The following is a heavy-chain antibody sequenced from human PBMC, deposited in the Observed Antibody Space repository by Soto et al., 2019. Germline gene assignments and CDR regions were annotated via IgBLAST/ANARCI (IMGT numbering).Heavy chain of an antibody. CDR1: GFTFSFYE. V-gene: IGHV3-48*03. D-gene: IGHD6-13*01. J-gene: IGHJ4*02. CDR3: ARAPRRSGYFDH. CDR2: ISSSGDTK. Sequence: QLVQSGGGLVQPGGSLRLSCAASGFTFSFYEMNWVRQAPGKGLEWISYISSSGDTKYYADSVKGRITISRDNAKDSLSLQLSSLRADDAGVYFCARAPRRSGYFDHWGQGSLVTVSS.